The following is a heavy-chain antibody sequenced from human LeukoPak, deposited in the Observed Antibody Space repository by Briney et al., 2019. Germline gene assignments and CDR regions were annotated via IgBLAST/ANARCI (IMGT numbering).Heavy chain of an antibody. CDR1: GYTFTSYG. V-gene: IGHV1-69*13. CDR3: ARGMVRGVILVKSVNWFDP. J-gene: IGHJ5*02. CDR2: IIPIFGTA. D-gene: IGHD3-10*01. Sequence: GASVKVSCKASGYTFTSYGISWVRQAPGQGLEWMGGIIPIFGTANYAQKFQGRVTITADESTSTAYMELSSLRSEDTAVYYCARGMVRGVILVKSVNWFDPWGQGTLVTVSS.